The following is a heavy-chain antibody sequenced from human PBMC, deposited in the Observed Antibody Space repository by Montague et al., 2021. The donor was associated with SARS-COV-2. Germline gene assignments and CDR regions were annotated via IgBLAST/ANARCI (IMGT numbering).Heavy chain of an antibody. CDR1: GFTFSSYS. J-gene: IGHJ6*02. V-gene: IGHV3-48*02. CDR3: ARDLGLVPAMVYYYYYGMDV. D-gene: IGHD5-18*01. Sequence: SRRLSFSASGFTFSSYSMNWVRQAPGKGLEWVSYISSSSSTIYYADSVKGRFTISRDNAKNSLYLQMNSLRDEDTAVYYCARDLGLVPAMVYYYYYGMDVWGQGTTVTVSS. CDR2: ISSSSSTI.